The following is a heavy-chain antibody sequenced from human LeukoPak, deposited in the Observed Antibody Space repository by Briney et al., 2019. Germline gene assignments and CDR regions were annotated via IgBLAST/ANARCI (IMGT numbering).Heavy chain of an antibody. CDR1: GLTFDDYT. V-gene: IGHV3-43*01. D-gene: IGHD1-26*01. CDR2: ISWDGGST. Sequence: GGSLRLSCAASGLTFDDYTMHWVRHAPGKGLEWVSLISWDGGSTYYADSVKGRFTISRDNSKNSLYLQMNSLRTEDTALYYCAKEAGATGDFDYWGQGTLVTVSS. CDR3: AKEAGATGDFDY. J-gene: IGHJ4*02.